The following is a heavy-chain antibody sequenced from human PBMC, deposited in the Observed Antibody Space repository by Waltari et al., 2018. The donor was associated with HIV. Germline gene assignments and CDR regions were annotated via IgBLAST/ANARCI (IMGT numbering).Heavy chain of an antibody. Sequence: QVQLQQWGAGLLKPSETLSLTCAVYGGSFSGYYWSWIRQPPGKGLEWIGEINHSGSTNYNPSLKSRVTISVDTSKNQFSLKLSSVTAADTAVYYCAIAVAGTRADYWGQGTLVTVSS. CDR2: INHSGST. J-gene: IGHJ4*02. D-gene: IGHD6-19*01. CDR3: AIAVAGTRADY. CDR1: GGSFSGYY. V-gene: IGHV4-34*01.